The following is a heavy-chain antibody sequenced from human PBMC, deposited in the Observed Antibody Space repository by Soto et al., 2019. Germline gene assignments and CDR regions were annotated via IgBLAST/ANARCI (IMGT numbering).Heavy chain of an antibody. D-gene: IGHD4-17*01. J-gene: IGHJ1*01. CDR3: AKPMTTVTTQYFQH. Sequence: ASVKVSCKASGYTFTSYGISWVRQAPGQGLEWMGWISAYNGNTNYAQKLQGRVTMTTDTSTSTAYMELRSLRSDDTAVYYCAKPMTTVTTQYFQHWGQGTLVTVSS. CDR2: ISAYNGNT. V-gene: IGHV1-18*01. CDR1: GYTFTSYG.